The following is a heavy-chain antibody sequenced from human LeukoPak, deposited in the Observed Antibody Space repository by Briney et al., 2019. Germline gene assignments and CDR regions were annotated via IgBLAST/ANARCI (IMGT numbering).Heavy chain of an antibody. CDR1: GFTFSTFS. CDR2: INSTGTYI. CDR3: AREGACSSTSCYLDY. V-gene: IGHV3-21*01. Sequence: PGGSLRLSCAASGFTFSTFSVNWVRQDPGKGLEWVSSINSTGTYIYYADSVKGRFTISGDNAKNSLYLQMNSLRAEDTAVYYCAREGACSSTSCYLDYWGQGTLVTVSS. J-gene: IGHJ4*02. D-gene: IGHD2-2*01.